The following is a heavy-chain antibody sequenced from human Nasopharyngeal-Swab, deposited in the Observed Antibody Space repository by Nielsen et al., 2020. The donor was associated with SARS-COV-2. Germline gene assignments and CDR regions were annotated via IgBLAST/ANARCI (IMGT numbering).Heavy chain of an antibody. D-gene: IGHD6-6*01. CDR1: GVSVSSDSVA. Sequence: SQTLSLTCAISGVSVSSDSVAWNWIRPCPSRGLEWLARTYYWSKWYNDYALSVESRIIISSATSKNQFSLQLNSVTTDYTAVYSCSRVVQLGRGFDYWGHGTLVTVSS. CDR2: TYYWSKWYN. J-gene: IGHJ4*01. CDR3: SRVVQLGRGFDY. V-gene: IGHV6-1*01.